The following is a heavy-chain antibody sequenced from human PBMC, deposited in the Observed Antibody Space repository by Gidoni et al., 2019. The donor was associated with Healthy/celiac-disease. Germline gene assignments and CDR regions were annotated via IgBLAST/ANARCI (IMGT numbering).Heavy chain of an antibody. CDR2: IIPIFGTA. CDR3: ARDGGADYYDSSGSPYFDY. J-gene: IGHJ4*02. D-gene: IGHD3-22*01. Sequence: PGQGLEWMGGIIPIFGTANYAQKCQGRVTITADESTSTAYMDLSSLRSEETAVYYCARDGGADYYDSSGSPYFDYWGQGTLVTVSS. V-gene: IGHV1-69*01.